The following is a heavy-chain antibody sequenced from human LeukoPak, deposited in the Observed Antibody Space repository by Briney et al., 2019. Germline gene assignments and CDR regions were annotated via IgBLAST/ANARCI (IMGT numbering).Heavy chain of an antibody. Sequence: GGSLRLSCAASGFTFRNYWMGWVRQAPGKGLEWVANTKPDGSAEYYADSVRGRFTTSRDNANNLLYLQMNRLRAEDTAVYYCARDCGLNTNFDYWGQGTLVTVSS. CDR1: GFTFRNYW. V-gene: IGHV3-7*01. J-gene: IGHJ4*02. CDR3: ARDCGLNTNFDY. D-gene: IGHD2-21*01. CDR2: TKPDGSAE.